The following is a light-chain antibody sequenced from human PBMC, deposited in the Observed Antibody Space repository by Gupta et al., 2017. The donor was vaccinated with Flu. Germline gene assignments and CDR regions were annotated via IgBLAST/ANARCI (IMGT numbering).Light chain of an antibody. Sequence: LSPGERATLSCRASQSVSSSYLAWYKQKPGQAPRLLIYGASSRATGIPDRFTGSGSGTDFTLTISRLEPEDFAVYYCQHYGSSRWTFGQGTKVEIK. V-gene: IGKV3-20*01. CDR2: GAS. CDR3: QHYGSSRWT. CDR1: QSVSSSY. J-gene: IGKJ1*01.